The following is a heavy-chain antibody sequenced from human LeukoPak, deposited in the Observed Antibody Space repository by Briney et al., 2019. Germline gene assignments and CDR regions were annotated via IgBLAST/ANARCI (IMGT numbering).Heavy chain of an antibody. V-gene: IGHV4-39*02. CDR3: VRERSFFGENY. CDR2: ISYSGST. CDR1: GDSIITSRYY. D-gene: IGHD3-10*01. J-gene: IGHJ4*02. Sequence: SETLSLTCTVSGDSIITSRYYWDWIRQPPGKGLEWIGSISYSGSTNYDPSLESRVTISVDTSKNQFSLQLSSVTAADTAFYYCVRERSFFGENYWGQGTLVTVSS.